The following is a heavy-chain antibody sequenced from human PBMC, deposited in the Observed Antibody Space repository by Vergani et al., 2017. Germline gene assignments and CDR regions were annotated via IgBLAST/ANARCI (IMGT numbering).Heavy chain of an antibody. CDR3: ARVGTSCNSEYFDY. CDR1: GYTFTDYF. CDR2: INPNSGGT. Sequence: QVQLVQSGAEVKKPGASVKVSCNASGYTFTDYFMHWVRQAPGQGLEWMGWINPNSGGTNYAQKFQGSVTMTRDTSISPAYMELSNLRSDDTAVYYCARVGTSCNSEYFDYWGQGTLVTVSS. D-gene: IGHD2-2*01. V-gene: IGHV1-2*02. J-gene: IGHJ4*02.